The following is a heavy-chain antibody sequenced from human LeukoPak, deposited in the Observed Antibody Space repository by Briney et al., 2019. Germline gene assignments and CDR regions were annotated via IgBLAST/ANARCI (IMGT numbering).Heavy chain of an antibody. J-gene: IGHJ6*02. CDR1: GFTFSSYW. CDR3: ASGYCSGGSCYFYGMDV. CDR2: INSDGSST. Sequence: GGSLRLSCAASGFTFSSYWMHWVRQAPGKGLVWVSRINSDGSSTSYADPVKGRFTISRDNAKNTLYLQMNSLRAEDTAVYYCASGYCSGGSCYFYGMDVWGQGTTVTVSS. D-gene: IGHD2-15*01. V-gene: IGHV3-74*01.